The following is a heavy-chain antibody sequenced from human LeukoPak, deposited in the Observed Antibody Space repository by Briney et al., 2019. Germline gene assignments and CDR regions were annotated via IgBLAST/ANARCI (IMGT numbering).Heavy chain of an antibody. D-gene: IGHD3-3*01. Sequence: GGSLRLFCAASGFTFSSYAMSWVRQAPGKGLEWVSAISGSGGSTYYADSVKGRFTISRDNSKNTLYLQMNSLRAEDTAVYYCAKSKGGDFWSGYYTDASGVFDYWGQGTLVTVSS. CDR1: GFTFSSYA. J-gene: IGHJ4*02. CDR2: ISGSGGST. V-gene: IGHV3-23*01. CDR3: AKSKGGDFWSGYYTDASGVFDY.